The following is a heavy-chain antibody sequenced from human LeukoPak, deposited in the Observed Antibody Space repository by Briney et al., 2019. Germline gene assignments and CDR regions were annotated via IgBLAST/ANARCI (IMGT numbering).Heavy chain of an antibody. D-gene: IGHD1-26*01. J-gene: IGHJ2*01. Sequence: SETLSLTCTVSGGSITSYYWSWIRQPPGKGLEWIGYIYYSGSTNYNPSLKSRVTISADTSRNQFSLKLSSVTAADTAVYYCARRGANSGSYSHFDLWGRGTLVTVSS. V-gene: IGHV4-59*01. CDR3: ARRGANSGSYSHFDL. CDR1: GGSITSYY. CDR2: IYYSGST.